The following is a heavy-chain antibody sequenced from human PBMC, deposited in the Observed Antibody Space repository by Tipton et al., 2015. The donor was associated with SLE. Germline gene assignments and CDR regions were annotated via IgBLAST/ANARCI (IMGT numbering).Heavy chain of an antibody. CDR3: AGSLRYFDWRDAFDV. D-gene: IGHD3-9*01. V-gene: IGHV4-34*01. Sequence: TLSLTCAVYGGSFSGYYWSWIRQPPGKGLEWIGEINHSGNTNYNSSLKSRVTISIDTSKKQFSLRLNSVTAADTAVYYCAGSLRYFDWRDAFDVWGQGTMVIVSS. CDR1: GGSFSGYY. CDR2: INHSGNT. J-gene: IGHJ3*01.